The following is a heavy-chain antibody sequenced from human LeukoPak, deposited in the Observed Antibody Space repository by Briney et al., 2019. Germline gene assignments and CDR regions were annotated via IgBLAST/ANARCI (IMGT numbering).Heavy chain of an antibody. J-gene: IGHJ5*02. D-gene: IGHD6-19*01. V-gene: IGHV4-61*02. CDR1: GGSISSGSYY. CDR3: ARGAGIAVAGTRFDP. Sequence: SETLSLTCTVSGGSISSGSYYWRWIRQPAGKGLEWIGRIYTSGSTNYNPSLKSRVTISVDTSKNQFSLKLSSVTAADTAVYYCARGAGIAVAGTRFDPWGQGTLVTVSS. CDR2: IYTSGST.